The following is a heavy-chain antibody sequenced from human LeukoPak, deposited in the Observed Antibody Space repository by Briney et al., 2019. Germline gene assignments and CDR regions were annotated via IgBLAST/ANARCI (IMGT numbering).Heavy chain of an antibody. Sequence: GASVKVSCKASGYTFTGHYMHWVRQAPGQGLEWMGWISPISGGTKYAQKFQGRVTLTRDTSISTAYMELSTLTSDDTAVYYCAISWRGVGAFKYWGQGTLVTVSS. D-gene: IGHD1-26*01. CDR3: AISWRGVGAFKY. J-gene: IGHJ4*02. CDR2: ISPISGGT. V-gene: IGHV1-2*02. CDR1: GYTFTGHY.